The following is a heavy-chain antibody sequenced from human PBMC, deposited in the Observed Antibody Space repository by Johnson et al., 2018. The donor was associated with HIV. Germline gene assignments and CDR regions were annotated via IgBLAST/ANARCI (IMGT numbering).Heavy chain of an antibody. D-gene: IGHD6-6*01. CDR2: IYSGGLT. V-gene: IGHV3-NL1*01. CDR3: ARASSIAARGADACDS. J-gene: IGHJ3*02. CDR1: FTFSSYA. Sequence: FTFSSYAMHWVRQAPGKGLEWVSVIYSGGLTYSAQSVKGRFTISRDSSMNAVYLQMNSLSAEDTAVYYCARASSIAARGADACDSWGQGTMVTVSS.